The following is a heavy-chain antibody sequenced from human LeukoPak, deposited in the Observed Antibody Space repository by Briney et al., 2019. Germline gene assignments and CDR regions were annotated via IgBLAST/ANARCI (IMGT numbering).Heavy chain of an antibody. D-gene: IGHD3-10*01. CDR2: IIPIFGTA. CDR1: GGTFSSYA. Sequence: GASVKVSCKASGGTFSSYAISWVRQAPGQGLEWMGRIIPIFGTANYAQKFQGRVTITTDESTSTAYMELSSLRSEDTAVYYCATPRQTAGFDYWGQGTLVTVSS. J-gene: IGHJ4*02. CDR3: ATPRQTAGFDY. V-gene: IGHV1-69*05.